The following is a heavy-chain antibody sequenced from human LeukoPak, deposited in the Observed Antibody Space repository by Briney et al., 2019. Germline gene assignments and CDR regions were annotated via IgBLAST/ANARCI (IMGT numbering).Heavy chain of an antibody. J-gene: IGHJ4*02. CDR2: ISSDGSNK. CDR3: AKRYSVDWYYFDY. CDR1: GFTFSSYG. Sequence: GRSLRLSCAASGFTFSSYGMHWVRQAPGKGLEWVAVISSDGSNKYYADSVKGRFTISRDNSRNTLYLQMNGLRADDTAVYYCAKRYSVDWYYFDYWGQGTLVTVSS. V-gene: IGHV3-30*18. D-gene: IGHD1-26*01.